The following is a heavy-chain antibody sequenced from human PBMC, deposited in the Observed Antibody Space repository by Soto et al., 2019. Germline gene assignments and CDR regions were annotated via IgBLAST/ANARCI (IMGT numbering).Heavy chain of an antibody. Sequence: QVQLQQWGAGLLKPSETLSLTCAVYGGSFSGYYWSWIRQHPGKGLEWIGEINHSGSTNYNPSLKSRVTLSVDTSKNQFSLKLSSVTAADTAVYYCARGTRGTAARPRLWCYYFDYWGQGTLVTVSS. D-gene: IGHD6-6*01. CDR2: INHSGST. CDR3: ARGTRGTAARPRLWCYYFDY. V-gene: IGHV4-34*01. CDR1: GGSFSGYY. J-gene: IGHJ4*02.